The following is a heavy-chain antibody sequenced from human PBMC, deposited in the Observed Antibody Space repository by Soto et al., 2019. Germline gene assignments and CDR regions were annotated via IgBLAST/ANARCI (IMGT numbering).Heavy chain of an antibody. V-gene: IGHV4-61*01. Sequence: SETMSLTCTVSGGSVSSGSYYWSWIRQPPGKGLEWIGYIYYSGSTNYNPSLKSRVTISVDTSKNQFSLTLSSVAAADTAVYYCERRGLXLAARAPEYYYNYGMDVWGQGTTVTVSS. CDR1: GGSVSSGSYY. D-gene: IGHD6-6*01. CDR3: ERRGLXLAARAPEYYYNYGMDV. J-gene: IGHJ6*01. CDR2: IYYSGST.